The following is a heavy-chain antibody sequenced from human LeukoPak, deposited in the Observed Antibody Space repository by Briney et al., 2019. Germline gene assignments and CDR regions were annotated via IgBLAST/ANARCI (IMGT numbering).Heavy chain of an antibody. D-gene: IGHD6-13*01. Sequence: NPSETLSLTCAVYGGSFSGYYWSWIRQPPGKGLEWIGGINHSGSTNYNPSLKSRVTISVDTSKNQFSLKLSSVTAADTAVYYCARGRESSRRNWFDPWGQGTLVTVSS. CDR1: GGSFSGYY. V-gene: IGHV4-34*01. CDR2: INHSGST. CDR3: ARGRESSRRNWFDP. J-gene: IGHJ5*02.